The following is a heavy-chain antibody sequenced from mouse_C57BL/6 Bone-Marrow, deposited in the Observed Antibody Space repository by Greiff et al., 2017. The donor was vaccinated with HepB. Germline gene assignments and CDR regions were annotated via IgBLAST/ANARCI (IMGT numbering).Heavy chain of an antibody. D-gene: IGHD1-1*01. V-gene: IGHV1-26*01. Sequence: EVQLQQSGPELVKPGASVKISCKASGYTFTDYYMNWVKQSHGKSLEWIGDINPNNGGTSYNQKFKGKATLTVDKSSSTAYMELRSLTSEDSAVYYCARNHYYGSSLFDYWGQGTTLTVSS. CDR2: INPNNGGT. CDR3: ARNHYYGSSLFDY. CDR1: GYTFTDYY. J-gene: IGHJ2*01.